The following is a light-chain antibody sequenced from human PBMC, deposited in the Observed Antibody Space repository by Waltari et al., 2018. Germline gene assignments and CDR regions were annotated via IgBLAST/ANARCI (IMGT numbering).Light chain of an antibody. J-gene: IGKJ4*01. CDR1: QSVSSSY. V-gene: IGKV3-20*01. CDR2: RAS. CDR3: QQYGSSSLT. Sequence: EIVLTQSPGTLSLSPGERATPSCRASQSVSSSYLAWYQQKPGQAPRLLIYRASSRATGIPDRFSGSGSGTDFTLTISRLEPEDFAVYYCQQYGSSSLTFGGGTKVEIK.